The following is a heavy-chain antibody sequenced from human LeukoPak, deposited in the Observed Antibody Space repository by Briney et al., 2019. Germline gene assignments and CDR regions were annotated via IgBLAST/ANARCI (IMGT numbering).Heavy chain of an antibody. CDR2: ISYDGSNK. Sequence: GSLRLSCAASGFTFSSYGMHWVRQAPGKGLEWVAVISYDGSNKYYADSVKGRFTISRDNSKNTLYLQMNSLRVEDTAVYYCARDPRNIGLAPWGQGTLVTVSS. J-gene: IGHJ5*02. CDR1: GFTFSSYG. V-gene: IGHV3-30*03. CDR3: ARDPRNIGLAP. D-gene: IGHD5-12*01.